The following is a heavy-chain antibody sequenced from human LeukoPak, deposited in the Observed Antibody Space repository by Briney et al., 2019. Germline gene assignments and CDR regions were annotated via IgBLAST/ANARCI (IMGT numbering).Heavy chain of an antibody. D-gene: IGHD2-2*02. V-gene: IGHV3-66*01. J-gene: IGHJ4*02. CDR2: IYRDGDT. Sequence: GGSLRLSCAASGFTVSSNYMSWVRQAPGKGLEWVSIIYRDGDTYYTDSVKGRFSISRDISENTVYLQMNSLRAEDTAVYYCARDRGYKAIDYWGQGTLVTVSS. CDR3: ARDRGYKAIDY. CDR1: GFTVSSNY.